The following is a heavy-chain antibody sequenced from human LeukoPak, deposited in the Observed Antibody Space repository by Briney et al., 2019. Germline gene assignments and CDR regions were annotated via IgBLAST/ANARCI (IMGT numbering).Heavy chain of an antibody. CDR3: AKNWVASSWFNWFDP. CDR2: ISGSGGST. Sequence: GGSLRLSCAASGFTFSSYAMSWVRQAPGKGLGWVSAISGSGGSTYYADPVKGRFTISRDNAKNTLYLQMNSLRAEDTAVYYCAKNWVASSWFNWFDPWGQGTLVTVSS. CDR1: GFTFSSYA. V-gene: IGHV3-23*01. J-gene: IGHJ5*02. D-gene: IGHD6-13*01.